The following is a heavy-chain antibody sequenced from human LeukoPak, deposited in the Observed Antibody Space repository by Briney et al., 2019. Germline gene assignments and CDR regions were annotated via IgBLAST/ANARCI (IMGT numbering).Heavy chain of an antibody. J-gene: IGHJ4*02. CDR1: GGTFSSYA. CDR3: AMTYYYGSGSSFDY. D-gene: IGHD3-10*01. CDR2: IIPIFGTA. V-gene: IGHV1-69*13. Sequence: GASVKVSCKASGGTFSSYAISWVRQAPGQGLEWMGGIIPIFGTANYAQKFQGRVTITADGSTSTAYMELSSLRSEDTAVYYCAMTYYYGSGSSFDYWGQGTLVTVPS.